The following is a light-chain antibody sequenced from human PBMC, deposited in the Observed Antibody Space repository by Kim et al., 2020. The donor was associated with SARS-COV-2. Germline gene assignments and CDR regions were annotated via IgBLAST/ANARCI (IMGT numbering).Light chain of an antibody. CDR1: SSDIGGYNY. V-gene: IGLV2-14*04. Sequence: SPGQSITISCSGTSSDIGGYNYVSWYQQHPDKAPKLMIYDVSKRPSGVSNRFSGSKSGNTASLTISGLQAEDEADYYCSSYRTSVVFGGGTKLTVL. J-gene: IGLJ2*01. CDR2: DVS. CDR3: SSYRTSVV.